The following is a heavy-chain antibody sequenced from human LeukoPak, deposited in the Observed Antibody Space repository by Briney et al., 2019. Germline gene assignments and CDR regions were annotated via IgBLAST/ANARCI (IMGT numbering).Heavy chain of an antibody. Sequence: GGSRRLSCAASGFTFSSYSMNWVRQAPGKGLEWVSSISSSSSYIYYADSVKGRFTISRDNAKNSLYLQMNSLRAEDTAVYYCARDHRDGQIDYWGQGTLVTVSS. J-gene: IGHJ4*02. V-gene: IGHV3-21*01. CDR1: GFTFSSYS. CDR2: ISSSSSYI. CDR3: ARDHRDGQIDY.